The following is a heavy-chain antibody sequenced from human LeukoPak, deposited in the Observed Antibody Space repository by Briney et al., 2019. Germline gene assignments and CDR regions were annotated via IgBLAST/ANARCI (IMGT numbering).Heavy chain of an antibody. Sequence: GGSLRLSCAASGFTFSSYAMHWVRQAPGKGLEWVAVISYDGSNKYYADSVKGRFTISRDNSKNTLYLQMNSLRAEDTAVYYCASLAGTYCYGSGSYSSFDYWGQGTLVTVSS. CDR1: GFTFSSYA. CDR2: ISYDGSNK. CDR3: ASLAGTYCYGSGSYSSFDY. D-gene: IGHD3-10*01. V-gene: IGHV3-30*04. J-gene: IGHJ4*02.